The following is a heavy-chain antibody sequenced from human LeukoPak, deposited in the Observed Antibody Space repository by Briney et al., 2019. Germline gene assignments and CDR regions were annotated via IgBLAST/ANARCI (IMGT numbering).Heavy chain of an antibody. CDR2: ISSSSGDI. D-gene: IGHD5-24*01. CDR1: GFSFISYS. J-gene: IGHJ4*02. CDR3: ARDGDGLKPLDY. V-gene: IGHV3-21*01. Sequence: GGSLGLSCAASGFSFISYSMNWVRQAPGKGLEWVSSISSSSGDIYYADSVKGRFTISRDNAKNSLYLQMNSLRAEDTAIYYCARDGDGLKPLDYWGQGTLVIVSS.